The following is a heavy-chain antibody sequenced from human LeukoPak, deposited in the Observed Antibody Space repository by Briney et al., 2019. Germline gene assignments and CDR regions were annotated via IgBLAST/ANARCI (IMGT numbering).Heavy chain of an antibody. Sequence: SETLSLTCTVSGGSITSYYWSWIRQPPGKGLEWIGRIYTSGSTNYNPSLKSRVTISVDTSKNQFSLKLSSVTAADTAVYYCARGGSGWNYYYYYMDVWGKGTTVTISS. J-gene: IGHJ6*03. CDR3: ARGGSGWNYYYYYMDV. CDR1: GGSITSYY. D-gene: IGHD6-19*01. V-gene: IGHV4-4*08. CDR2: IYTSGST.